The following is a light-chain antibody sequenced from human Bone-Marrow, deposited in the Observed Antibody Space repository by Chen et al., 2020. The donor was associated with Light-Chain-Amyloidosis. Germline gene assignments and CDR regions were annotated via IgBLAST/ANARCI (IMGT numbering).Light chain of an antibody. J-gene: IGLJ3*02. CDR2: EDD. Sequence: NFMLTQPHSVSASPGKTVIISCIRSSGSIATHYVQWYQQRPGSSPPTVISEDDQRPSGVPDRFSGSIDRSSNSASLPISGLKTEDEADYYCQSYQGSSQGVFGGGTKLTVL. CDR3: QSYQGSSQGV. V-gene: IGLV6-57*01. CDR1: SGSIATHY.